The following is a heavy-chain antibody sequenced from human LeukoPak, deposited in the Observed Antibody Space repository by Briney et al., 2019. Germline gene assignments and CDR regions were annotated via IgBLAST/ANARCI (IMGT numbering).Heavy chain of an antibody. J-gene: IGHJ4*02. CDR1: GGSISSSSYY. D-gene: IGHD6-19*01. CDR2: IYKSGST. V-gene: IGHV4-39*01. CDR3: ATMAVADYFDY. Sequence: SETLSLTCTVSGGSISSSSYYWGWIRQPPGKGLEWIGSIYKSGSTYYKPSLKSRVTISVDTSKNQFSLKLSSVTAADTAVYYCATMAVADYFDYWGQGTLVTVSS.